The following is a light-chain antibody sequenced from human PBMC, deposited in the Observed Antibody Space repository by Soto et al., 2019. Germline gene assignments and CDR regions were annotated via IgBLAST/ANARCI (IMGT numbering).Light chain of an antibody. CDR1: QSVSSSY. J-gene: IGKJ3*01. CDR3: QQYGSSPRIT. Sequence: EIVLTQSPGTLSLSPGERATLSCRASQSVSSSYLAWYQQKPGQAPRLLIYGASSRATGIPDRFSGSGSGTDFTHTLSRLEPEDLAGYYCQQYGSSPRITFGPGTKVDIK. CDR2: GAS. V-gene: IGKV3-20*01.